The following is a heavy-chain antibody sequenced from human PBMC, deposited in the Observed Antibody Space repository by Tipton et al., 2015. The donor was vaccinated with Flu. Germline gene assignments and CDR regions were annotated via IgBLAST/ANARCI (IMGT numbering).Heavy chain of an antibody. D-gene: IGHD2-15*01. CDR3: ARGRCSGGSCPYYFDY. CDR1: GYIFTTYD. Sequence: QSGPEVKKPGASVRVSCKASGYIFTTYDINWVRQATGQGLEWMGWMNPDSGDTGYAQKFQGRVTMTRDSSVSSAYLELNSLGSEDTAVYYCARGRCSGGSCPYYFDYWGQGTLVTVSS. V-gene: IGHV1-8*01. CDR2: MNPDSGDT. J-gene: IGHJ4*02.